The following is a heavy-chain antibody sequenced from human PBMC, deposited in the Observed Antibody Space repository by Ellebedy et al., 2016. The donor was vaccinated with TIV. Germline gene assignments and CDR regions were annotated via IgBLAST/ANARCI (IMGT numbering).Heavy chain of an antibody. CDR3: ARDSSSVYYYYMDV. CDR2: IYTGGQT. Sequence: GGPLRLSXAASGFTVNNNYMSWVRRAPGKGLEWVSVIYTGGQTYYADSVKGRFTISRDNSKNTLYLQMNSLRAEDTAMYYCARDSSSVYYYYMDVWGKGTTVTVSS. D-gene: IGHD6-6*01. J-gene: IGHJ6*03. V-gene: IGHV3-53*01. CDR1: GFTVNNNY.